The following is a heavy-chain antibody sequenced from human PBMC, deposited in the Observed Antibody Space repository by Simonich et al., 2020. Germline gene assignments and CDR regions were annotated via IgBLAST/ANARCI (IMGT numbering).Heavy chain of an antibody. CDR1: GYSISSGYY. CDR2: IYHCGDT. V-gene: IGHV4-38-2*01. CDR3: ARVGYSNYYYYGMDV. Sequence: QVQLQESGPGLVKPSETLSLTCAVSGYSISSGYYWGWIRQPPGTGLEWMGSIYHCGDTDSNPSLKSRVTISVDTSKNQFSLKLSAVTAADTAVYYCARVGYSNYYYYGMDVWGQGTTVTVSS. D-gene: IGHD6-13*01. J-gene: IGHJ6*02.